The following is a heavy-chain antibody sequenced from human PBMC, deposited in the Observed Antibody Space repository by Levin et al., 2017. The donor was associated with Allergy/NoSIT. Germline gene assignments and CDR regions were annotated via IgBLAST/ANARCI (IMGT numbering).Heavy chain of an antibody. CDR1: GFTFGDYA. Sequence: SCTASGFTFGDYAMSWFRQAPGKGLEWVGFIRSKAYGGTTEYAASVKGRFTISRDDSKSIAYLQMNSLKTEDTAVYYCTREASYDILTGYYNEDYWGQGTLVTVSS. V-gene: IGHV3-49*03. CDR3: TREASYDILTGYYNEDY. D-gene: IGHD3-9*01. CDR2: IRSKAYGGTT. J-gene: IGHJ4*02.